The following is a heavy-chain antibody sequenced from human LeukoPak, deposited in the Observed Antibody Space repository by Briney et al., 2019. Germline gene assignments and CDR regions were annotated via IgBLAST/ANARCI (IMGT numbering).Heavy chain of an antibody. V-gene: IGHV4-61*02. CDR1: GGSISSGSYY. CDR2: IYTSGST. J-gene: IGHJ4*02. D-gene: IGHD1/OR15-1a*01. Sequence: SQTLSLTCTVSGGSISSGSYYWSWIRQPAGKGLEWIGRIYTSGSTNYNPSLKSRVTISVDTSKNQFSLKLSSVTAADTAVYYCAAMKTRVPPQPFDYWGQGTLVTVSP. CDR3: AAMKTRVPPQPFDY.